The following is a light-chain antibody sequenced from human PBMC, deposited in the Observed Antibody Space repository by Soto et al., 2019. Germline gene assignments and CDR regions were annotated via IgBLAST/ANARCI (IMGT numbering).Light chain of an antibody. CDR2: DAS. CDR3: QQYNIYSPWT. CDR1: QSISSW. J-gene: IGKJ1*01. Sequence: DIQMTQSPSTLSASVGDRVTITCRASQSISSWLAWYQQKPGKAPKLLIYDASSLESGVPSRFSGSGTGTEFTLTISSLQPDDFATKYCQQYNIYSPWTFGQGTKVEIK. V-gene: IGKV1-5*01.